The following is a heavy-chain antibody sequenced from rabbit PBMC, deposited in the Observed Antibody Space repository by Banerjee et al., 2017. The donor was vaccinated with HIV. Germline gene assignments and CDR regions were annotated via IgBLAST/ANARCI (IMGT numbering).Heavy chain of an antibody. D-gene: IGHD8-1*01. CDR2: SSGNT. J-gene: IGHJ4*01. CDR3: ARGGVGTSYFTPYFNL. Sequence: SSGNTVYASWAKGRFTISKTSSTTVTLQMTSLTAADTATYFCARGGVGTSYFTPYFNLWGPGTLVTVS. V-gene: IGHV1S40*01.